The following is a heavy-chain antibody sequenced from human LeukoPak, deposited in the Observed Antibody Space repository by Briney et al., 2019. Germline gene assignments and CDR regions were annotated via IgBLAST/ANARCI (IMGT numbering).Heavy chain of an antibody. D-gene: IGHD3-16*01. Sequence: SSGSLSLTCTVSGGSINKFYWSWIRQPPGKGLEWIGYIYYSGRPNYNPSLKSRVTISLDTSKNPFSLKLTSVTAADTAVYYCARVARDYMYGSFDSWGRGTLVT. CDR1: GGSINKFY. CDR3: ARVARDYMYGSFDS. J-gene: IGHJ4*02. V-gene: IGHV4-59*12. CDR2: IYYSGRP.